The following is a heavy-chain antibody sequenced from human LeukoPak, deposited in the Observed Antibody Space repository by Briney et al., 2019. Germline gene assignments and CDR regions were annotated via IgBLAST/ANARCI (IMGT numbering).Heavy chain of an antibody. Sequence: SETLSLTCTVSGGSISSYYWSWIRQPPGKGLEWIGYIYYSGSTNYNPSLKSRVTISVDTSKNQFSLKLNSVTAADTAVYYCARRGAVAGMDVWGQGTTVTVSS. CDR1: GGSISSYY. CDR3: ARRGAVAGMDV. D-gene: IGHD6-19*01. V-gene: IGHV4-59*08. CDR2: IYYSGST. J-gene: IGHJ6*02.